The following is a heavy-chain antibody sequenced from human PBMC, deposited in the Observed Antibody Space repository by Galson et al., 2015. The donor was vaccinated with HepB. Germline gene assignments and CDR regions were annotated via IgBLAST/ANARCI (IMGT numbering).Heavy chain of an antibody. CDR1: RSTFTSYY. V-gene: IGHV1-46*01. D-gene: IGHD4-17*01. CDR3: ARVTVFYYAMDV. CDR2: INPRGSST. J-gene: IGHJ6*02. Sequence: SVKVSCKASRSTFTSYYMHRVRQAPGRGLEWMGVINPRGSSTNYAQKFQDRVTMTRGTSTSTVYMELNSLRSEDTAVYYCARVTVFYYAMDVWRQGTTVTVSS.